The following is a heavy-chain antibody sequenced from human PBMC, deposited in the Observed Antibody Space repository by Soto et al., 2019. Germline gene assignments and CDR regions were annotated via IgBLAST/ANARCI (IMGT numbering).Heavy chain of an antibody. D-gene: IGHD3-3*01. Sequence: QVQLVESGGGVVQPGRSLRLSCAASGFTFSSYGMHWVRQAPGKGLEWVAVISYDGSNKYYADSVKGRFTISRDNSKNTLYLQMNSLRAEDTAVYYCAKVQELGVAIDYWGQGTLVTVSS. CDR2: ISYDGSNK. CDR3: AKVQELGVAIDY. V-gene: IGHV3-30*18. J-gene: IGHJ4*02. CDR1: GFTFSSYG.